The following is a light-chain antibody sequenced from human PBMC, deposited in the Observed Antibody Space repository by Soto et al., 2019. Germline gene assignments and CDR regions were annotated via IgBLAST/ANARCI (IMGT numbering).Light chain of an antibody. Sequence: IVLTQSPATLSFSPGERATLSCRANDRVGSYLAWYQQRPGQAPRLLIYDASNRATGIPARFRGSGSGTEFSLTISSLEAEDCALYYCQQRSNWITFGQGTRLEI. V-gene: IGKV3-11*01. CDR3: QQRSNWIT. CDR1: DRVGSY. CDR2: DAS. J-gene: IGKJ5*01.